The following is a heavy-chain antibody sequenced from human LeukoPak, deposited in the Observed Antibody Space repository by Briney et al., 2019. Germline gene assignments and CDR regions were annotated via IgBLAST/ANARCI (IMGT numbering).Heavy chain of an antibody. V-gene: IGHV3-23*01. CDR2: ISGSGGRI. CDR1: GFTFSSYS. CDR3: AKNPRLEGWIYFDS. J-gene: IGHJ4*02. Sequence: GGSLRLSCAASGFTFSSYSMSWVRQAPGKGLEWASSISGSGGRIDYADSVKGRFTISRDNSKNTLPLQMNSLTAEDTAVYYCAKNPRLEGWIYFDSWGQGILVTVSS. D-gene: IGHD1-1*01.